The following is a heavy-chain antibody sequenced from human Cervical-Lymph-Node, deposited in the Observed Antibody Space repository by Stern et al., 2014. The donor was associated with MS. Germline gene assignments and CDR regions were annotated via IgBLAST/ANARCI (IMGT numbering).Heavy chain of an antibody. Sequence: MQLVESGPEVKKPGASVKVSCKASRHTSTDYYMHWVRQAPGQGLEWVGWINPSSGATNYAQKFQGWVTMTWDTSISAAYMEMNRLRPDDTAVYYCAREITGYSYGYQWDYWGQGTLVTVSS. D-gene: IGHD5-18*01. CDR2: INPSSGAT. J-gene: IGHJ4*02. CDR1: RHTSTDYY. CDR3: AREITGYSYGYQWDY. V-gene: IGHV1-2*04.